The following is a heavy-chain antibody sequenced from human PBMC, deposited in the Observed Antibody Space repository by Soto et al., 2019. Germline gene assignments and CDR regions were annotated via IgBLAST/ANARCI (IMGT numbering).Heavy chain of an antibody. CDR2: ISGSGGST. CDR1: GFIFSSYA. Sequence: EVQLLESGGGLVQPGGSLRLSCAASGFIFSSYAMSWVRQAPGKGLEWVSAISGSGGSTYYADSVKGRFTISSDNSKNTLYLQMNSLRAEDTAAYYCAKDGDGLRFLEWLLDFDYWGQGTLVTVSS. J-gene: IGHJ4*02. V-gene: IGHV3-23*01. D-gene: IGHD3-3*01. CDR3: AKDGDGLRFLEWLLDFDY.